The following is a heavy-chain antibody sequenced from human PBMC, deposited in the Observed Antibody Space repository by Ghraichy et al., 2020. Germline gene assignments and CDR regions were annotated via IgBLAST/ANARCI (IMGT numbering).Heavy chain of an antibody. CDR1: GFTVSSNY. J-gene: IGHJ4*02. D-gene: IGHD3-10*01. CDR3: ARDLLVRRFRELLYGSD. Sequence: GESLNISCAASGFTVSSNYMSWVRQAPGKGLEWVSVIYSGGSTYYADSVKGRFTISRDNSKNTLYLQMNSLRAEDTAVYYCARDLLVRRFRELLYGSDWGQGTLVTVSS. V-gene: IGHV3-53*01. CDR2: IYSGGST.